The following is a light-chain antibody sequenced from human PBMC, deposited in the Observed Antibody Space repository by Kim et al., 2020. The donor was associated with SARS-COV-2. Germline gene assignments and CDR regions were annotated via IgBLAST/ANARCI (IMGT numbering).Light chain of an antibody. CDR2: RNN. Sequence: QTVTLTCTGNSNSVGHEGAVWLQQHQGHPPKLLFYRNNNRPSGISERFSASRSGNTASLTITGLQPEDEADYYCSAWDSSLRVWVFGGGTQLTVL. CDR1: SNSVGHEG. CDR3: SAWDSSLRVWV. V-gene: IGLV10-54*04. J-gene: IGLJ3*02.